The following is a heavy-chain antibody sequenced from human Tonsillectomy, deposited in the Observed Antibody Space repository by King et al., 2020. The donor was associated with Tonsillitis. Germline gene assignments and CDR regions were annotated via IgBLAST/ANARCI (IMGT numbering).Heavy chain of an antibody. V-gene: IGHV3-30*04. J-gene: IGHJ5*02. D-gene: IGHD4-17*01. CDR1: GFTFSSYA. CDR3: ARAITTVTLGPLWFDP. Sequence: VQLVESGGGVVQPGRSLRLSCAASGFTFSSYAVHWVRQAPGKGLEWVAVISYDGRNKYYADSVKGRFTISRDNSKNTLYLQMNSLRAEDTAVYYCARAITTVTLGPLWFDPWGQGTPVTVSS. CDR2: ISYDGRNK.